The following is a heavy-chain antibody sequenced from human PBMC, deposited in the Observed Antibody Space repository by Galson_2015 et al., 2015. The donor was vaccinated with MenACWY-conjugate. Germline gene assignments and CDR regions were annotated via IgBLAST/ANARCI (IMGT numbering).Heavy chain of an antibody. D-gene: IGHD4-17*01. CDR2: IIPVFHTT. CDR3: ARPGGDYEQRTFFDY. J-gene: IGHJ4*02. V-gene: IGHV1-69*13. Sequence: SVKVSCKASGDSFNTYSFNWIRQAPGQGPEWLGGIIPVFHTTDYAQRFQGRLTITADESPRTVYMELSSLRSDDTAIYYCARPGGDYEQRTFFDYWAQGTLVTVSS. CDR1: GDSFNTYS.